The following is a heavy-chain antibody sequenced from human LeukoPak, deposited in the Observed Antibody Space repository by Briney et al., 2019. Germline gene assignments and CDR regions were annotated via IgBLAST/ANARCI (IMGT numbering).Heavy chain of an antibody. CDR1: RFTFSDYY. Sequence: GGSLRLSCAASRFTFSDYYMSWIRQAPGRGLEWLAYISSTGTDMLYADSVKGRFTISRDNANKSLSLQMNSLRAEDTAVYYRVRQSRWAYSFDYWGQGALVTVSS. CDR2: ISSTGTDM. CDR3: VRQSRWAYSFDY. J-gene: IGHJ4*02. D-gene: IGHD2-21*01. V-gene: IGHV3-11*01.